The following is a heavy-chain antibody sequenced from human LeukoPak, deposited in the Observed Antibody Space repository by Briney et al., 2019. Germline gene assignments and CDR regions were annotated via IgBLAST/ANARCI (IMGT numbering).Heavy chain of an antibody. CDR1: GFNFYKYN. J-gene: IGHJ5*02. Sequence: GGSLRLSCAASGFNFYKYNMNWVRQAPGKGLEWVSSIGRGNNYIYYADSVKGRFTISRDDAKQSLYLQMNSLRAEDTAVYSCTRDLHSDLWGQGTLVTVSS. V-gene: IGHV3-21*01. CDR2: IGRGNNYI. CDR3: TRDLHSDL.